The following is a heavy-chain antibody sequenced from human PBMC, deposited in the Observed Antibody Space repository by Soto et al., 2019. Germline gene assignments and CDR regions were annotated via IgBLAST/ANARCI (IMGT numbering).Heavy chain of an antibody. V-gene: IGHV3-9*01. CDR3: ARDCSGGSCYPGMDV. D-gene: IGHD2-15*01. CDR2: ISWNSGTI. CDR1: GFTFDDHA. J-gene: IGHJ6*02. Sequence: GGSLRLSCAASGFTFDDHAMHWVRQGPGKGLEWVSGISWNSGTIVYADSVKGRFTISRDNAKNSVYLQINSLRAEDTAVYFCARDCSGGSCYPGMDVWGQGTTVTVSS.